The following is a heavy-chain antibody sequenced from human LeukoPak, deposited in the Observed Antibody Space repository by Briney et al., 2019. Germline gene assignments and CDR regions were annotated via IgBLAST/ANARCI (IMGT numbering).Heavy chain of an antibody. V-gene: IGHV3-30*18. CDR3: AKDWEQSLDY. D-gene: IGHD1-26*01. Sequence: GGSLRLSCAASGFTFSSYWMHWVRQAPGKGLEWVAVISYDGTNKYYADSVKGRFTISRDNSKNTLYLQMNSLRAEDTAVYYCAKDWEQSLDYWGQGTLVTVSS. CDR1: GFTFSSYW. J-gene: IGHJ4*02. CDR2: ISYDGTNK.